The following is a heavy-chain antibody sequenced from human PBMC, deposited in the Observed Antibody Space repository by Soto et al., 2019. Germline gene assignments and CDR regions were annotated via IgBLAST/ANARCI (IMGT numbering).Heavy chain of an antibody. CDR1: GGTFSSYA. J-gene: IGHJ4*02. Sequence: ASVKVSCKASGGTFSSYAISWVRQAPGQGLEWMGGIIPIFGTANYAQKFQGRVTITADESTSTAYMELSSLRSEDTAVYYCARDRYYYDSSGYSIVFDYWGQGTLVTVS. V-gene: IGHV1-69*13. D-gene: IGHD3-22*01. CDR3: ARDRYYYDSSGYSIVFDY. CDR2: IIPIFGTA.